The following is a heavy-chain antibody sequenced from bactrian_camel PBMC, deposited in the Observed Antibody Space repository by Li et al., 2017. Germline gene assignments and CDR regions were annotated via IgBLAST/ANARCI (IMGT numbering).Heavy chain of an antibody. J-gene: IGHJ4*01. CDR1: VSRYC. V-gene: IGHV3S67*01. D-gene: IGHD1*01. Sequence: VQLVESGGGEVQAGGSLRLSCVASVSRYCMGWLRQPPGKEREGIATINGAGITSYSDSVKGRFTIGKENDYKFYLQMDSLKFEDTAMYYCATNSRWRGCAQARGATEFEDQGRGTQVTVS. CDR2: INGAGIT.